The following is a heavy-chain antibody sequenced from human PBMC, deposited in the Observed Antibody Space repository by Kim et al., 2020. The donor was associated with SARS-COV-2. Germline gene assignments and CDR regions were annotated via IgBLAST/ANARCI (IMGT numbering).Heavy chain of an antibody. V-gene: IGHV4-39*01. D-gene: IGHD4-17*01. CDR2: IYYSGST. CDR3: ANPLTTED. CDR1: GGSISSSSYY. Sequence: SETLSLTCTVSGGSISSSSYYWGWIRQPPGKGLEWIGSIYYSGSTYYNPSLKSRVTISVDTSKNQFSLKLSSVTAADTAVYYCANPLTTEDWGQGTLVTVSS. J-gene: IGHJ4*02.